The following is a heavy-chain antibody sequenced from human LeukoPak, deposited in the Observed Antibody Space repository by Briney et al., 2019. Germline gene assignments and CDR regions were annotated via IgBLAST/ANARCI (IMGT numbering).Heavy chain of an antibody. CDR3: ARDVRYSYGLVWFDP. J-gene: IGHJ5*02. V-gene: IGHV4-59*01. CDR1: GASISGSY. Sequence: SETLSLTCTVSGASISGSYWSWIRQPPGKGLEWIGYIYYSGSTNYNPSLKSRVTISVDTSKNQFSLKLSSVTAADTAVYYCARDVRYSYGLVWFDPWGQGTLVTVSS. CDR2: IYYSGST. D-gene: IGHD5-18*01.